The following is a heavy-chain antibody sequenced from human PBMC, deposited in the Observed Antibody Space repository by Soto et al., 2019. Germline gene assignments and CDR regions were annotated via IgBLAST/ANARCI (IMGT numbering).Heavy chain of an antibody. J-gene: IGHJ4*02. CDR1: GFTFSSYG. CDR3: AKQLRYFDLDY. D-gene: IGHD3-9*01. CDR2: ISYDGSNK. V-gene: IGHV3-30*18. Sequence: QVQLVESGGGVVQPGRSLRLSCAASGFTFSSYGMHWVRQAPGKGLEWVAVISYDGSNKYYADSVKGRFTISRDNSKNTLYLQMNSLRAEDTAVYYCAKQLRYFDLDYWGQGTLVTVSS.